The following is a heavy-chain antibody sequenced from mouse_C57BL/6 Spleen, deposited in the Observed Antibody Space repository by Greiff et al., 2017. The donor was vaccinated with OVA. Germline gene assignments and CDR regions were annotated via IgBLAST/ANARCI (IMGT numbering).Heavy chain of an antibody. CDR1: GFTFSSYA. Sequence: EVKLMESGEGLVKPGGSLKLSCAASGFTFSSYAMSWVRQTPEKRLEWVAYISSGGDYIYYADTVKGRFTISRDNARNTLYLQMSSLKSEDTAMYYCTREESNYGGAYWGQGTLVTVSA. D-gene: IGHD2-5*01. CDR3: TREESNYGGAY. J-gene: IGHJ3*01. CDR2: ISSGGDYI. V-gene: IGHV5-9-1*02.